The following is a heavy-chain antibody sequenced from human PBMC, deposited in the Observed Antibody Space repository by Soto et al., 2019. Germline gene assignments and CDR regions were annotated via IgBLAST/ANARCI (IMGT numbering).Heavy chain of an antibody. D-gene: IGHD2-15*01. V-gene: IGHV4-30-2*01. Sequence: PSETLSLTCAVSGGSISSGGYSWSWIRQPPGKGLEWIGYIYHSGRTYYNPSLKSRVTISVDRSKNQFSLKLSSVTAADTAVYYCARNRWPIIGNFDYWGQGTLVTVSS. CDR2: IYHSGRT. CDR1: GGSISSGGYS. J-gene: IGHJ4*02. CDR3: ARNRWPIIGNFDY.